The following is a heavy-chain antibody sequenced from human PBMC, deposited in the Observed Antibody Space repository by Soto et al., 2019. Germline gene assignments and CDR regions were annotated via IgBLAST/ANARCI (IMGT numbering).Heavy chain of an antibody. CDR1: GYSFTNYW. CDR3: ARLSSWRHQQLSWFDP. V-gene: IGHV5-51*01. J-gene: IGHJ5*02. CDR2: IYPGDSDT. Sequence: EVQLVQSGAEVKKSGESLKISCKGSGYSFTNYWIGWVRQMPGKGLEWMGIIYPGDSDTRYSPSFQGQVTISADKSISTAYLQWSSLKASDTAMYYCARLSSWRHQQLSWFDPWGQGTLVTVSS. D-gene: IGHD6-13*01.